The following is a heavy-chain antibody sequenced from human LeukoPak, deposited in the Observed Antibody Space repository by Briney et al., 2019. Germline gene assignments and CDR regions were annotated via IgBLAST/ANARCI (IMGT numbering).Heavy chain of an antibody. CDR3: ARQKIDGSMVVKGGFDY. CDR1: GGSISSISYY. V-gene: IGHV4-39*01. CDR2: INYRAST. J-gene: IGHJ4*02. D-gene: IGHD2-21*01. Sequence: PSETLSLTCTVSGGSISSISYYWGWTRHPPGKGREWIGCINYRASTNYNPSLKSLVTISVDTSKNQFSLKLSPVTAADTAVYYGARQKIDGSMVVKGGFDYWGQGTLVTVSS.